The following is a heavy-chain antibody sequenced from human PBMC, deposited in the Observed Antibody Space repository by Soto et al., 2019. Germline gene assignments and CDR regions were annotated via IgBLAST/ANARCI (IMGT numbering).Heavy chain of an antibody. CDR2: IIPIFGTP. J-gene: IGHJ3*02. CDR1: GGNFNTYP. Sequence: QVQLEQSGAEVKRPGSSVKVSCKTSGGNFNTYPISWVRQAPGHRLEWMGKIIPIFGTPDYAQKFQGRVTISADEATATVYMELISLKSADSAVYYCARDSRLWGSTGWKRENLFDIWGQGTMVTVSS. D-gene: IGHD3-16*01. V-gene: IGHV1-69*18. CDR3: ARDSRLWGSTGWKRENLFDI.